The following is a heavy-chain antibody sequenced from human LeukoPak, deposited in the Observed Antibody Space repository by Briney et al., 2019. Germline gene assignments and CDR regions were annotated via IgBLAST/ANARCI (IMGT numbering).Heavy chain of an antibody. J-gene: IGHJ4*02. CDR1: GFTFSSCA. CDR2: MSGSGDTT. CDR3: AKHPRNGGNPYLDS. V-gene: IGHV3-23*01. Sequence: SGGSLRLSCAASGFTFSSCAMIWVRQAPGKGLEWVSGMSGSGDTTYYADSVKGRFTISRDYSKHTLYLQMNSLRVEDTAVYYCAKHPRNGGNPYLDSWGQGTLVT. D-gene: IGHD1-14*01.